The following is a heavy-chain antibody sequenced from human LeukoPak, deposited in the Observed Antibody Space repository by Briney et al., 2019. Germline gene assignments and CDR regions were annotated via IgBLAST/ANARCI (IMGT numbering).Heavy chain of an antibody. D-gene: IGHD2/OR15-2a*01. V-gene: IGHV4-59*01. CDR3: ASFLAHRSNDY. Sequence: PPETPSHTRRVSGVPMCRFHWQWIRPPPGKGLEWIGYVHYTGTTNYNASLKSRVTISLDTSKNQFSLKLSSVTAADTAVYYCASFLAHRSNDYWGQGTLVTVSS. J-gene: IGHJ4*02. CDR1: GVPMCRFH. CDR2: VHYTGTT.